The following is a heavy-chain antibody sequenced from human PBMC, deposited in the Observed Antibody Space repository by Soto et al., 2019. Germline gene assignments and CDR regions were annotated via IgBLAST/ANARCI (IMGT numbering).Heavy chain of an antibody. CDR1: GGSVSSGDYY. V-gene: IGHV4-61*08. CDR2: IYYGGST. Sequence: QVQLQESGPGLVKPSETLSLTCTVSGGSVSSGDYYWSWIRQPPGKGLEWIGYIYYGGSTNHNPSLKSRVSISVDTSKNQFSLKLNSVTAADTAVYYCARIPGYTYMISWVDPWGQGTLVNVSS. CDR3: ARIPGYTYMISWVDP. D-gene: IGHD3-16*01. J-gene: IGHJ5*02.